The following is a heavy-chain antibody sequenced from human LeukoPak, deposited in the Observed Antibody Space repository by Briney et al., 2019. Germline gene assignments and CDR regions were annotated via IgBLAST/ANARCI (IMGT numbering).Heavy chain of an antibody. J-gene: IGHJ4*02. CDR2: INSDGSST. D-gene: IGHD4-11*01. CDR3: AKVSSNYVVLIPLWIDS. Sequence: GGSLRLSCVASGSTFTSYWMHWVRQAPGKGLVWVSRINSDGSSTNYADSVKGRFTISRDNAKNTLYLQMNSLRAEDTAVYYCAKVSSNYVVLIPLWIDSWGQGTLVTVSS. CDR1: GSTFTSYW. V-gene: IGHV3-74*01.